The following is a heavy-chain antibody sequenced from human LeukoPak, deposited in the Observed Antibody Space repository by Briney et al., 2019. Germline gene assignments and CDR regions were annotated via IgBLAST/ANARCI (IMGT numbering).Heavy chain of an antibody. D-gene: IGHD1-26*01. CDR2: INPRSGGT. J-gene: IGHJ1*01. Sequence: ASVKVSCKASGYTFTGYYMHWVRQAPGQGLEWVGWINPRSGGTDYAQRLQGRGSMTTDTSIPTAYMELSRLTSDDTAIYYCARGTIGSYSSVHDWGQGTLLIVSS. CDR3: ARGTIGSYSSVHD. CDR1: GYTFTGYY. V-gene: IGHV1-2*02.